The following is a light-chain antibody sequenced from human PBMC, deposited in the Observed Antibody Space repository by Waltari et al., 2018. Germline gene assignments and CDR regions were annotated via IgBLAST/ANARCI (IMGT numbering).Light chain of an antibody. Sequence: QSVLTQPPSVSGAPGQRVTISCSGSSSNIGAGYDLNRYQQLPGKAPKLLIYGNSNRPSGVPDRISGSKSGTSASLAITGLQAEDEADYYCQSYDSTLGGSVFGGGTKLTVL. CDR1: SSNIGAGYD. V-gene: IGLV1-40*01. CDR2: GNS. CDR3: QSYDSTLGGSV. J-gene: IGLJ2*01.